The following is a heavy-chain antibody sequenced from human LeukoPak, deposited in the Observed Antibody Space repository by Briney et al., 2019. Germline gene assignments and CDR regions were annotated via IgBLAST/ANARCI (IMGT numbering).Heavy chain of an antibody. V-gene: IGHV4-39*07. CDR3: ARELAEQHVGLGDDAFDI. CDR1: GGSISSSSYY. D-gene: IGHD6-6*01. Sequence: PSETLSLTCTVSGGSISSSSYYWGWIRQPPGKGLEWIGSIYYSGSTYYNPPLKSRVTISVDTSKNQFSLKLSSVTAADTAVYYCARELAEQHVGLGDDAFDIWGQGTMVTVSS. CDR2: IYYSGST. J-gene: IGHJ3*02.